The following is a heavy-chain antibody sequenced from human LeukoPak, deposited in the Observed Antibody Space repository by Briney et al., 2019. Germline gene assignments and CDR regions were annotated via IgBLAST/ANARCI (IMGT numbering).Heavy chain of an antibody. V-gene: IGHV4-4*07. CDR2: IYTSGST. CDR1: GGSISSYY. Sequence: SETLSLTCTVSGGSISSYYWSWIRQPAGKGLEWIGRIYTSGSTNYNPSLKSRVTMSVDTSKNQFSLKLSSVTAADTAVYYYAREVVVVATRAYYYYYMDVWGKGTTVTISS. D-gene: IGHD2-15*01. CDR3: AREVVVVATRAYYYYYMDV. J-gene: IGHJ6*03.